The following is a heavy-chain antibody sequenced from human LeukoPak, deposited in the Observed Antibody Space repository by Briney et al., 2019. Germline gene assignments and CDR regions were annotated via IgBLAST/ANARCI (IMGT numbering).Heavy chain of an antibody. V-gene: IGHV3-21*01. Sequence: GGSLGLSCAASGFTFRNYSMNWVRQAPGKGLEWVSAITSTGSQIFYADSVKGRFTMSRDNAKNSLHLQMNSLRVEDTAVYYCARDYGSGSYYNGYFDYWGQGTLVTVSS. CDR1: GFTFRNYS. D-gene: IGHD3-10*01. J-gene: IGHJ4*02. CDR3: ARDYGSGSYYNGYFDY. CDR2: ITSTGSQI.